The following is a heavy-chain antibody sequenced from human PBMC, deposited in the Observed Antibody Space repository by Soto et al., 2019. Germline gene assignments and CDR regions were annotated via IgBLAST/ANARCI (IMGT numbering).Heavy chain of an antibody. CDR3: VRDGKKNLRDWFDT. V-gene: IGHV4-4*07. D-gene: IGHD1-1*01. J-gene: IGHJ5*02. CDR1: GASISGFY. Sequence: SETLSLTCTVSGASISGFYWSWIRKSAGKGLEWIGRIYATGTTDYNPSLKSRVMMSVDTSKKQFSLKLRSVTAADTAVYYCVRDGKKNLRDWFDTWGQGISVTVSS. CDR2: IYATGTT.